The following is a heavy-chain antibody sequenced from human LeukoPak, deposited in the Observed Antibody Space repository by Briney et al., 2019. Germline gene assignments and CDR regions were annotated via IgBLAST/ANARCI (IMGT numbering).Heavy chain of an antibody. D-gene: IGHD3-10*01. CDR1: GGSFRSSLYY. V-gene: IGHV4-39*07. CDR3: ARSSPHYYGSGSYAIFDY. Sequence: SETLSLTCTVSGGSFRSSLYYWGWIRQPPGKGLEWIGHISYTGNTYYNPSLKSRVTISVDTSKNQFSLKLSSVTAADTAVYYCARSSPHYYGSGSYAIFDYWGQGTLVTVSS. CDR2: ISYTGNT. J-gene: IGHJ4*02.